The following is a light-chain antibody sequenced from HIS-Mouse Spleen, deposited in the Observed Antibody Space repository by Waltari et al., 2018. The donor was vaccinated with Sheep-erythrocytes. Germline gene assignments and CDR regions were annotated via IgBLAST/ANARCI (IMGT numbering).Light chain of an antibody. CDR1: SSDVGGYNY. CDR2: DVS. CDR3: CAYAGSYNHV. Sequence: QSALTQPRSVSGSPGQSVTISCTGTSSDVGGYNYVSWYQQHPGKAPKLMSYDVSKRPSGVPVRVSGSKSGNTASLAISGRQAEDEADYYCCAYAGSYNHVFATGTKVSVL. J-gene: IGLJ1*01. V-gene: IGLV2-11*01.